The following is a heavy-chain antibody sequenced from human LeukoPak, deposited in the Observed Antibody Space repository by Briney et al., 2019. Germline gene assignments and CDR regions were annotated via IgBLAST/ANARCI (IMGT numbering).Heavy chain of an antibody. J-gene: IGHJ4*02. CDR3: ARIKVVEMATIKAYYFDY. V-gene: IGHV4-39*07. Sequence: SETLSLTCTVSGGSISSSSYFWGWTRQPPGKGLEWIGSMYYSGSTYYNPSLKSRVAISVDTSKNQFSLKLSSVTAADTAVYYCARIKVVEMATIKAYYFDYWGQGTLVTVSS. D-gene: IGHD5-24*01. CDR1: GGSISSSSYF. CDR2: MYYSGST.